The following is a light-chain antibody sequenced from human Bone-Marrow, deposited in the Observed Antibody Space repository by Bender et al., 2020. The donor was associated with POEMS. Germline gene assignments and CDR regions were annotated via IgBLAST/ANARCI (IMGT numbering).Light chain of an antibody. CDR1: SSDVGSYNL. J-gene: IGLJ3*02. Sequence: QSALTQPASVSGSPGQSITISCTGTSSDVGSYNLVSWYQQYPGKATKLMIYEGSKRPSGVSNRFSGSKSGNTASLTISGLQAEDEADYYCCSYADSTTSVFGGGTKLTVL. CDR3: CSYADSTTSV. V-gene: IGLV2-23*01. CDR2: EGS.